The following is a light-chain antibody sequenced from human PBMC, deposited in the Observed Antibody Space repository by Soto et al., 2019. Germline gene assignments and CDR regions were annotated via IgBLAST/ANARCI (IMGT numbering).Light chain of an antibody. CDR2: LGS. Sequence: DIGLTQSPLSLHVTPGEPASISCRSSQSLLHRNGYNYLDWYLQKPGQSPQLLIHLGSNRASGVPDRFSCSGSSTDFTLKISRVEAEDVGIYFCMQALPTALSFGGGIKVELK. V-gene: IGKV2-28*01. J-gene: IGKJ4*02. CDR1: QSLLHRNGYNY. CDR3: MQALPTALS.